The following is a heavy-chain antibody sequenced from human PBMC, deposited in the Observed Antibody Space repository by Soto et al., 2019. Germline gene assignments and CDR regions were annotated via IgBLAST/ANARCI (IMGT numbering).Heavy chain of an antibody. CDR3: ARKRRYDITDAFDI. D-gene: IGHD3-9*01. Sequence: VQLVQSGAEVKKPGSSVKVSCKASGGTFSSYAISWVRQAPGQGLEWMGWIIPIFGTANYAQKFQGRGTITADESTRTAYMEMSSLRSEATGVYYCARKRRYDITDAFDIWGQGTMVTVSS. CDR1: GGTFSSYA. V-gene: IGHV1-69*01. CDR2: IIPIFGTA. J-gene: IGHJ3*02.